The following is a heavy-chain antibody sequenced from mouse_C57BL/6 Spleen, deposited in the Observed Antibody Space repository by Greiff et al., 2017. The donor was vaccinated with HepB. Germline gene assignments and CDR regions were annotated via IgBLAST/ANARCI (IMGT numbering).Heavy chain of an antibody. V-gene: IGHV2-9-1*01. CDR2: IWTGGGT. D-gene: IGHD1-1*01. CDR3: ARRGYYGSSYDYWYFDV. CDR1: GFSLTSYA. J-gene: IGHJ1*03. Sequence: QVQLQQSGPGLVAPSQRLSITCTVSGFSLTSYAISWVRQPPGKGLEWLGVIWTGGGTNYNSALKSSLSISKDNSKSQVFLKMNSLQTDDTARYYCARRGYYGSSYDYWYFDVWGTGTTVTVSS.